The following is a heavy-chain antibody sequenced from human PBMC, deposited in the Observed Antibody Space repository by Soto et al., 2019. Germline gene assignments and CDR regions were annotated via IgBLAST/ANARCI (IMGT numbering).Heavy chain of an antibody. CDR3: ARGGNRPNAFDI. Sequence: PGGSLRLCCAASGFTFSSYDMHWVRQATGKGLEWVSAIGTAGDTYYPGSVKGRFTISRENAKNSLYLQMNSLRAGDTAVYYCARGGNRPNAFDIWGQGTMVTVSS. CDR1: GFTFSSYD. D-gene: IGHD4-4*01. CDR2: IGTAGDT. J-gene: IGHJ3*02. V-gene: IGHV3-13*01.